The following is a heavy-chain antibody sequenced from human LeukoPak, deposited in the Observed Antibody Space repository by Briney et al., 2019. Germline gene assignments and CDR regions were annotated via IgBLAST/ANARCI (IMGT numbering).Heavy chain of an antibody. Sequence: ASVKVSCKASGYTFTSYYMHWVRQAPGQGLEWMGIINPSGGSTSYAQKFQGRVTMTRDTSTSTVYMEPSSLRSEDTAVYYCAREWGNKAFDYWGQGTLVTVSS. J-gene: IGHJ4*02. V-gene: IGHV1-46*01. CDR2: INPSGGST. CDR3: AREWGNKAFDY. CDR1: GYTFTSYY. D-gene: IGHD7-27*01.